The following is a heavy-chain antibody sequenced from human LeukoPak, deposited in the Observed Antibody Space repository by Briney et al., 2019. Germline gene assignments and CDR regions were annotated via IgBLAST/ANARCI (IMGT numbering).Heavy chain of an antibody. CDR2: ISSSGSTI. D-gene: IGHD3-22*01. CDR1: GFTFSSYE. CDR3: ARDGYYYDSSGYHTYYFDY. V-gene: IGHV3-48*03. Sequence: PGGSLRLSCAASGFTFSSYEMNWVRQAPGKGLEWVSYISSSGSTIYYADSVKGRFTISRDNAKNSLYLQMNSLRAEDTAVYYCARDGYYYDSSGYHTYYFDYWGQGTLVTVSS. J-gene: IGHJ4*02.